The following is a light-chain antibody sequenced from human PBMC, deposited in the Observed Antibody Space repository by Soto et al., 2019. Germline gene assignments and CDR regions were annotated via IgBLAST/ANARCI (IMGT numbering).Light chain of an antibody. CDR1: QSVSSN. Sequence: EIVLTQSPGTLSLSPGERATLSCRASQSVSSNLAWYQQKPGQAPRLLIYGASTRAPASPARFSGSGSGTTFTPPITSLQSEDFLVYYCQQYNNWPPFTFGQGTRLEIK. J-gene: IGKJ5*01. CDR2: GAS. CDR3: QQYNNWPPFT. V-gene: IGKV3-15*01.